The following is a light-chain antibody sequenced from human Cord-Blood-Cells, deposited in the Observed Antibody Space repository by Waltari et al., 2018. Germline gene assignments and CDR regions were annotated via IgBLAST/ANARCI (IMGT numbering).Light chain of an antibody. V-gene: IGKV1-33*01. CDR2: DAS. CDR1: QDISNY. CDR3: QQYDNLPLT. J-gene: IGKJ4*01. Sequence: DIQMTQSPSSLSASVGDRVTITCQASQDISNYLNWYQQKPGKAPKLLIYDASNLETGVPPRFRGSGSGTDFTFTISSLQPEDIATYYCQQYDNLPLTFGGGTKVEIK.